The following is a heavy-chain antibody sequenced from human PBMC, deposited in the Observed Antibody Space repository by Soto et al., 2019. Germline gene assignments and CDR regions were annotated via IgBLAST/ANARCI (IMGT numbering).Heavy chain of an antibody. J-gene: IGHJ5*02. CDR1: GGSISSGDYY. V-gene: IGHV4-30-4*01. CDR2: IYYSGST. D-gene: IGHD4-17*01. CDR3: ANYGDYNWFDP. Sequence: SETLSLTCTVSGGSISSGDYYWSWIRQPPGKGLEWIGYIYYSGSTYYNPSLKSRVTISVDTSKNQFSLKLSSVTAADTAVYYCANYGDYNWFDPWGQGTLVTVSS.